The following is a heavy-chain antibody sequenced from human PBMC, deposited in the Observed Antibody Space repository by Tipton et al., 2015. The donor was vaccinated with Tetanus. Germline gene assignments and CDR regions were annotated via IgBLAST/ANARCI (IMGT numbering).Heavy chain of an antibody. D-gene: IGHD7-27*01. J-gene: IGHJ5*01. Sequence: SLRLSCVASGFPFSDYSMNWVRQAPGKGLEWVSCINARTNTIYYADSVKGRFTISRDNAKNSLYLQMNSLRDDDTALYYCARGSGAMDSWGQGTLVTVSS. CDR2: INARTNTI. CDR1: GFPFSDYS. V-gene: IGHV3-48*02. CDR3: ARGSGAMDS.